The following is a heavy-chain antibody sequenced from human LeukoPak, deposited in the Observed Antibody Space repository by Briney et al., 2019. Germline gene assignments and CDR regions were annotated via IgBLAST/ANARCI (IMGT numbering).Heavy chain of an antibody. V-gene: IGHV4-31*01. D-gene: IGHD3-10*01. Sequence: PSQTLSLTCTVSGGSISSGGFYWSWIRQHPGKGLEWIGYIFYSGSTYYNPSLRSQVTLSVDTPKNQFSLKLSSVTAADTAVYYCARADLHYGSGTDFDYWGQGTLVTVSS. CDR1: GGSISSGGFY. CDR3: ARADLHYGSGTDFDY. J-gene: IGHJ4*02. CDR2: IFYSGST.